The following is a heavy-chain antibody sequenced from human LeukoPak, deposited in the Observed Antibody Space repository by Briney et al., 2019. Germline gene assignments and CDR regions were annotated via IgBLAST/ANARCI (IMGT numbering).Heavy chain of an antibody. CDR3: ARLLGRSLYNWNVAFDP. Sequence: SETLSLTCAVSGYSISSGYYWGWIRQPPGKGLEWIGSIYQSGSTYYNPSLKSRVTISVDTSKNQFSLKLSSVTAADTAVYYCARLLGRSLYNWNVAFDPWGQGTLVTVSS. V-gene: IGHV4-38-2*01. CDR2: IYQSGST. J-gene: IGHJ5*02. D-gene: IGHD1-1*01. CDR1: GYSISSGYY.